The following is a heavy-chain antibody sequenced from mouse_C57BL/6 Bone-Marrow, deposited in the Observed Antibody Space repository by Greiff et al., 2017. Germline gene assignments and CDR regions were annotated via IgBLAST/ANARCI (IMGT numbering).Heavy chain of an antibody. Sequence: VQLLQSGAELMKPGASVKLSCKATGFTFTGYWIEWVKQRPGHGLEWIGEILPGSGSTNYNEKFKGKSTFTANTSSNTAYMQLSSLTTEDSAIYYCARRGYCYAMDYWGQGTSVTVSS. J-gene: IGHJ4*01. V-gene: IGHV1-9*01. D-gene: IGHD3-1*01. CDR1: GFTFTGYW. CDR3: ARRGYCYAMDY. CDR2: ILPGSGST.